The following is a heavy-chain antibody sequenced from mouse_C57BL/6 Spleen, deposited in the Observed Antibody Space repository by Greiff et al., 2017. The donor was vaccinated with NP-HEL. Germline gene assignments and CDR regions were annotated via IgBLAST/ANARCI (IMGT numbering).Heavy chain of an antibody. D-gene: IGHD1-1*01. CDR1: GFTFSDYG. CDR2: ISSGSSTI. CDR3: ARARGTVVATNFDV. J-gene: IGHJ1*03. Sequence: EVQVVESGGGLVKPGGSLKLSCAASGFTFSDYGMHWVRQAPEKGLEWVAYISSGSSTIYYADTVKGRFTISRDNAKNTLFLQMTSLRSEDTAMYYCARARGTVVATNFDVWGTGTTVTVSS. V-gene: IGHV5-17*01.